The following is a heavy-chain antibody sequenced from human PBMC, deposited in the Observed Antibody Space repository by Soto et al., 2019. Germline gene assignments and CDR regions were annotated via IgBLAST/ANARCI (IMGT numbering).Heavy chain of an antibody. CDR1: GFTFSSYG. Sequence: QVQLVESGGGVVQPGRSLRLSCAASGFTFSSYGMNWVRQAPGKGLEWVAVISYDGSNKYYADSVKGRFTISRDNSKNTLYLQMNSLRAEDTAVYYCANARGSGWSCWFDPWGQGTLVTVSS. J-gene: IGHJ5*02. V-gene: IGHV3-30*18. CDR2: ISYDGSNK. D-gene: IGHD6-19*01. CDR3: ANARGSGWSCWFDP.